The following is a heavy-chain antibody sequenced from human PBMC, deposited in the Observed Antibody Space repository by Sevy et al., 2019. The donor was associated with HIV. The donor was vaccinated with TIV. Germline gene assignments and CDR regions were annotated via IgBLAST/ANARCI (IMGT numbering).Heavy chain of an antibody. Sequence: ASVKVSCKTSGGTFSGYSISWLRQAPGQGLEWMGGIIAISGTTNYLQRFQGRITITADVSTRTVYIVLRSLRIEDTAIYFCARDRDRGYFDPWGQGTLVTVSS. CDR3: ARDRDRGYFDP. J-gene: IGHJ5*02. CDR2: IIAISGTT. CDR1: GGTFSGYS. D-gene: IGHD6-13*01. V-gene: IGHV1-69*13.